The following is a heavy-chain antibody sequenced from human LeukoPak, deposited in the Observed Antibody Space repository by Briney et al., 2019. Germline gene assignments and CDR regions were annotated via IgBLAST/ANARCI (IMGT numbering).Heavy chain of an antibody. CDR1: GFTFSSSA. J-gene: IGHJ6*02. V-gene: IGHV3-21*01. Sequence: PGGSLRLSCAASGFTFSSSAMSWVRQAPGKGLEWVSSISSSSSYIYYADSVKGRFTISRDNAKNSLYLQMNSLRAEDTAVYYCARNDYQGYYYYGMDVWGQGTTVTVSS. CDR3: ARNDYQGYYYYGMDV. D-gene: IGHD4-11*01. CDR2: ISSSSSYI.